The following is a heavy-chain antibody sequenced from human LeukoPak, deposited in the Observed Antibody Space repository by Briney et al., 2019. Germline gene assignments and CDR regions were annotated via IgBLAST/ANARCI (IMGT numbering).Heavy chain of an antibody. CDR1: GFTFSNYA. D-gene: IGHD4-17*01. J-gene: IGHJ6*03. CDR3: AKTPGYGDYSMDV. Sequence: PGGSLRLSCAASGFTFSNYAMNWARQAPGERLEWVSTISGSGVNTYFADSVKGRFTISRDNSKNTLYLQMNTLRAEDTAVYYCAKTPGYGDYSMDVWGKGTRVTVTS. CDR2: ISGSGVNT. V-gene: IGHV3-23*01.